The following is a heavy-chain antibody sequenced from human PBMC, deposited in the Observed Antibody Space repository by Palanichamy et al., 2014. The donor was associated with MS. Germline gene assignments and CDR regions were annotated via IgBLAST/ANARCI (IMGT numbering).Heavy chain of an antibody. J-gene: IGHJ4*02. CDR2: IYGSGSTV. CDR1: GFIFDKYE. Sequence: EVVLVESGGGVVQPGGSLRLSCVASGFIFDKYEMNWVRQAPGKGPEWVSYIYGSGSTVYYADSVKGRFTVSRDNSKNSVYLDMRSLRVDDTAMYYCARVPRVATTDAAHWGQGTQVTVSS. D-gene: IGHD2-21*02. V-gene: IGHV3-48*03. CDR3: ARVPRVATTDAAH.